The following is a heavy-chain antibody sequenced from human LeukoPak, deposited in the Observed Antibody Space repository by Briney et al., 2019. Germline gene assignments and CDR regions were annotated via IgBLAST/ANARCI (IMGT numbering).Heavy chain of an antibody. CDR3: ARDFNWAFDY. D-gene: IGHD3-16*01. J-gene: IGHJ4*02. CDR2: ISHDGNTG. Sequence: GGSLRLSCAASGFTFSSYGMHWVRQPPGKGLEWLAIISHDGNTGHYADSVKGRFTISRDNSKDTVDLQMNSLRADDTAVYYCARDFNWAFDYWGQGTLVTVSS. CDR1: GFTFSSYG. V-gene: IGHV3-30*03.